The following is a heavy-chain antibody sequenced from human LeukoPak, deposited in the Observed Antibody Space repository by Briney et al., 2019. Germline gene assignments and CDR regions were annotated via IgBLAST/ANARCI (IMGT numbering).Heavy chain of an antibody. CDR1: GFTVSSNY. Sequence: GGSLRLSCAASGFTVSSNYMSWVRQAPGKGLEWVSVIYSGGSTYYADSVKGRFTISRDNSKSTLYIQMNSLRAEDTAVYYCARDQGGDDDYWGQGTLVTVSS. CDR3: ARDQGGDDDY. J-gene: IGHJ4*02. V-gene: IGHV3-53*01. CDR2: IYSGGST.